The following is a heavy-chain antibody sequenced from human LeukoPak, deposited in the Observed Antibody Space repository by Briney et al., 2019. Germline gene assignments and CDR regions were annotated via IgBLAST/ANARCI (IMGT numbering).Heavy chain of an antibody. D-gene: IGHD3-22*01. J-gene: IGHJ3*02. Sequence: WETLSLTCTVSGCSISSYYWSWIRQPAGKGLEWIGRIHTSGSTNYNPSLKSRVTMSVDTSKNQFSLMLSSVTAADTAVYYCARDLDYYDSSGYYRRRAFDIWGQGTMVTVSS. CDR2: IHTSGST. V-gene: IGHV4-4*07. CDR1: GCSISSYY. CDR3: ARDLDYYDSSGYYRRRAFDI.